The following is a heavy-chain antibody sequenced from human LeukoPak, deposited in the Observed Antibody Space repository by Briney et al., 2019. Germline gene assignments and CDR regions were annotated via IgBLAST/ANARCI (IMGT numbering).Heavy chain of an antibody. CDR3: ARNRAPYYYDGSGYWYYYGMDV. D-gene: IGHD3-22*01. CDR1: GFTFSDYG. Sequence: GRSLRLSCAASGFTFSDYGMHWVRQAPGKGLEWVAVLWYDGNTKYYADSVKGRFTISRDNSKNTLYLQVNSLRAEDTAVYYCARNRAPYYYDGSGYWYYYGMDVWGQGTTVTVSS. CDR2: LWYDGNTK. V-gene: IGHV3-33*01. J-gene: IGHJ6*02.